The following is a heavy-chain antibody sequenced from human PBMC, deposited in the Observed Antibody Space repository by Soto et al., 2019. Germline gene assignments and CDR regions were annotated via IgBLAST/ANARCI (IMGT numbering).Heavy chain of an antibody. CDR2: IGSSSTTR. Sequence: SGGSLRLSCAASGFTFSTYSMNWVRQAPGKGLEWVSFIGSSSTTRYYADSVKGRFTISRDNAKNSLYLQMNSLRAEDTAVYYCARDPANCRTTSCYAFFDYWGLGTLVTVSS. V-gene: IGHV3-48*01. D-gene: IGHD2-2*01. CDR1: GFTFSTYS. J-gene: IGHJ4*02. CDR3: ARDPANCRTTSCYAFFDY.